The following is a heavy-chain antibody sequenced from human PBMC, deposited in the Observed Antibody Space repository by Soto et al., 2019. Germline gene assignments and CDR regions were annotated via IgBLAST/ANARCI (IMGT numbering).Heavy chain of an antibody. J-gene: IGHJ6*03. Sequence: SETLSLTYTFSGGSIGSYHWSWIRQTPGKGLEWIGEIYRSGSTNYNPSLKSRVTISVDTSKNQFSLKLNSVTPADTAVYYCAREMGYGTTTSCHAGPLYYYMDVWGKGTTVTVSS. CDR1: GGSIGSYH. CDR3: AREMGYGTTTSCHAGPLYYYMDV. D-gene: IGHD2-2*01. CDR2: IYRSGST. V-gene: IGHV4-59*01.